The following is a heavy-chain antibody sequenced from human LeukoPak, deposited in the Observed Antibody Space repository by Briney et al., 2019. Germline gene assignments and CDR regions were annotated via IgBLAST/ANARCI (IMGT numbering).Heavy chain of an antibody. D-gene: IGHD2-2*01. CDR1: GFTFSTFA. J-gene: IGHJ4*02. Sequence: GGSLRLSCVASGFTFSTFAMHWVRQAPGKGLEYVSAISSNGRSTYYADSVKGRFTISRDNSKNTLYLQMGSLRAEDTAVYYCARPDCSSTSCSYAFFDYWGQGTLVTVSS. CDR3: ARPDCSSTSCSYAFFDY. CDR2: ISSNGRST. V-gene: IGHV3-64*02.